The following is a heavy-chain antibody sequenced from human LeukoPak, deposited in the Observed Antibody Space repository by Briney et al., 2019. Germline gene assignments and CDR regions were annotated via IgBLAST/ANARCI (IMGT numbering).Heavy chain of an antibody. J-gene: IGHJ3*02. CDR2: ISYDGSNK. CDR3: AKDRRAYYGSGSYGDAFDI. Sequence: GRSPRLSCAASGFTFSSYGMHWVRQAPGKGLEWVAVISYDGSNKYYADSVKGRFTISRDNSKNTLYLQMNSLRAEDTAVYYCAKDRRAYYGSGSYGDAFDIWGQGTMVTVSS. V-gene: IGHV3-30*18. CDR1: GFTFSSYG. D-gene: IGHD3-10*01.